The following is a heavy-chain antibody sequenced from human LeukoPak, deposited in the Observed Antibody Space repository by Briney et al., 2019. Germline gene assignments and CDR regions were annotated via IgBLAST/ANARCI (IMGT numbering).Heavy chain of an antibody. CDR1: GYTFTSYG. J-gene: IGHJ3*02. D-gene: IGHD2-21*01. Sequence: GASVKVSCKASGYTFTSYGISWVRQAPGQGLEWMGWISAYNGNTNYAQKLQGRVTMTTDTSTSTAYMELRSLRSDDAAVYYCARDGSRPNVVVIVGTDAFDIWGQGTMVTVSS. CDR2: ISAYNGNT. CDR3: ARDGSRPNVVVIVGTDAFDI. V-gene: IGHV1-18*01.